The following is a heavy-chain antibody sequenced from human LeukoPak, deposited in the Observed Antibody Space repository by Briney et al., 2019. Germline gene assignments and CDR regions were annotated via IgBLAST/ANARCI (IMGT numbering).Heavy chain of an antibody. J-gene: IGHJ2*01. CDR3: ARDGYYYYDRGYFDL. CDR1: GFTFSDYY. Sequence: GGSLRLSCAASGFTFSDYYMSWIRQAPGKGLKWVSYISSSSSYANYADSVKGRFTISRDNAKNSLYLQMNSLRAEDTAVYYCARDGYYYYDRGYFDLWGRGTLVTVSS. CDR2: ISSSSSYA. V-gene: IGHV3-11*05. D-gene: IGHD3-22*01.